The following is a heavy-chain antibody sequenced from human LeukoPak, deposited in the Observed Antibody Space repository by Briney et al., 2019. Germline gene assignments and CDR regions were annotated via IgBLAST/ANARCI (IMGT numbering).Heavy chain of an antibody. V-gene: IGHV4-34*01. D-gene: IGHD3-10*01. J-gene: IGHJ5*02. CDR2: INHSGST. CDR1: GGSFSGYY. Sequence: SETLSLTCAVYGGSFSGYYWSWIRQPPGKGLEWIGQINHSGSTNYNPPLRSHFPIPVDTPKTHFTFKLTSVNPAAPPLFSFARHGRRYYYNWLDHWGQGALVTVSS. CDR3: ARHGRRYYYNWLDH.